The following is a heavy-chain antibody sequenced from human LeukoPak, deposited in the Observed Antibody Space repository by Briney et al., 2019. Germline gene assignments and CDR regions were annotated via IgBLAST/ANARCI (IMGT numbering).Heavy chain of an antibody. CDR1: GFTFSSYE. CDR2: IYSGGST. J-gene: IGHJ4*02. D-gene: IGHD6-13*01. Sequence: GGSLRLSCTASGFTFSSYEMNWVRQAPGKGLEWVSVIYSGGSTYYADSVKGRFTISRDNSKNTLYLQMNSLRAEDTAVYYCARVGSLAAAGSFDYWGQGTLVIVSS. V-gene: IGHV3-53*01. CDR3: ARVGSLAAAGSFDY.